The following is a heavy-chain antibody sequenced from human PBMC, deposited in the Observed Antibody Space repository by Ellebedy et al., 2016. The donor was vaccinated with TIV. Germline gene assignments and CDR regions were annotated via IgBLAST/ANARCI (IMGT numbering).Heavy chain of an antibody. V-gene: IGHV3-11*03. D-gene: IGHD3-22*01. CDR3: ARPLRYYDSRATSDAFDI. CDR1: GFTFSDYY. Sequence: GESLKISCAASGFTFSDYYMSWIRQAPGKGLAWISYISSTTNYTNYADSVKGRFTISRDNAKNSLYLQMNSLRAEDTAVYYCARPLRYYDSRATSDAFDIWGQGTMVTVSS. J-gene: IGHJ3*02. CDR2: ISSTTNYT.